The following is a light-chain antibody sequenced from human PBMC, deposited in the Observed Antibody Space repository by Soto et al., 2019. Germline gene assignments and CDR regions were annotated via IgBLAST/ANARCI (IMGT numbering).Light chain of an antibody. CDR2: KAS. J-gene: IGKJ2*01. V-gene: IGKV1-5*03. CDR1: QSISYY. CDR3: HYFNSYSYT. Sequence: DIQMTQSPSTLSASVGDRVTITCRASQSISYYLAWYQQKPGEAPKLLIYKASILESGVPSRFSGSGSGTEFTLTISSLQPDDSAIYYCHYFNSYSYTFGQGTKLEIK.